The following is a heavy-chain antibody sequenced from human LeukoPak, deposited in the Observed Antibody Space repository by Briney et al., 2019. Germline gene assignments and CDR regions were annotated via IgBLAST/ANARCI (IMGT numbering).Heavy chain of an antibody. D-gene: IGHD6-13*01. CDR2: ISGNAGST. CDR1: GFTFDDYA. Sequence: PGGSLRLSCAASGFTFDDYAMHGVRHAPGKGLEWVSLISGNAGSTYYADSVKGRFTISRDNSKNSLYLQMNSLGTEDTALYYCAKEFHLFIAAAGTSPFDYWGQGTLVTVSS. V-gene: IGHV3-43*02. J-gene: IGHJ4*02. CDR3: AKEFHLFIAAAGTSPFDY.